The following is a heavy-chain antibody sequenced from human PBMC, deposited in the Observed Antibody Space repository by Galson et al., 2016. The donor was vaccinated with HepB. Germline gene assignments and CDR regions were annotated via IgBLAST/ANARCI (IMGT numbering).Heavy chain of an antibody. CDR3: ARGYSTNWYPVGWFDP. Sequence: SETLSLTCTVSGFSINTGHYWSWIRQPPGKGLEWIGYVYYSGSTNYNPSLKSRVTISLDTSNNHFSLRLNSVTAADTAVYYCARGYSTNWYPVGWFDPWGQGILVTVSS. V-gene: IGHV4-59*11. CDR1: GFSINTGHY. CDR2: VYYSGST. D-gene: IGHD6-13*01. J-gene: IGHJ5*02.